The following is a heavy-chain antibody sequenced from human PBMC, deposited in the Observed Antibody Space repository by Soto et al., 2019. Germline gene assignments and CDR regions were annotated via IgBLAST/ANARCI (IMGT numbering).Heavy chain of an antibody. CDR3: ARGEGGSGSYFQNAWVGPANHYYYYYGMDV. CDR2: IIPIFGTA. V-gene: IGHV1-69*13. J-gene: IGHJ6*02. CDR1: GGTFSSYA. D-gene: IGHD3-10*01. Sequence: SVKVSCKASGGTFSSYAISWVRQAPGQGLEWMGGIIPIFGTANYAQKFQGRVTITADESTSTAYMELSSLRSEDTAVYYCARGEGGSGSYFQNAWVGPANHYYYYYGMDVWGQGTTVTVSS.